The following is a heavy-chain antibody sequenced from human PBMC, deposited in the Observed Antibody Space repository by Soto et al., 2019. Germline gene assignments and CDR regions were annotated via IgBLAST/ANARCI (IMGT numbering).Heavy chain of an antibody. V-gene: IGHV4-59*01. D-gene: IGHD6-13*01. Sequence: SETLSPTCTVSGDSIISYFWSWIRQPPGKGLEWXGYXXYXXSXXXXXSXXXRVTTSVDTSQNQFSLSLGYVTAADTAVYYCARANQIAPKRNAFDIWGQGTLVTVSS. CDR3: ARANQIAPKRNAFDI. CDR1: GDSIISYF. J-gene: IGHJ3*02. CDR2: XXYXXSX.